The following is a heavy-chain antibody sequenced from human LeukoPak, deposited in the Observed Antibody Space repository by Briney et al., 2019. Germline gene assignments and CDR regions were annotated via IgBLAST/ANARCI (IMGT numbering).Heavy chain of an antibody. Sequence: SETLSLTCAVYGGSFSGYYWSWIRQPPGKGLEWIGEINHSGSANYNPSLKSRVTISVDTSKNQFSLKLNSVTAADTAVYYCARDNRYSGNCLDVWGQGTTVTVSS. CDR1: GGSFSGYY. CDR3: ARDNRYSGNCLDV. CDR2: INHSGSA. J-gene: IGHJ6*02. D-gene: IGHD1-26*01. V-gene: IGHV4-34*01.